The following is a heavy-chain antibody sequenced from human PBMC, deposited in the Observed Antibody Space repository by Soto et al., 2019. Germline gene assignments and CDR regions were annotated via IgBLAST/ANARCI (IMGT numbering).Heavy chain of an antibody. CDR2: IIGDGSGA. V-gene: IGHV3-74*01. CDR3: ARNEVYGSGSCNI. CDR1: GISFSNYW. J-gene: IGHJ3*02. Sequence: EVQLVESGGGLVQPGGSLRLSCAASGISFSNYWMHWVRQVSGKGLEWVSRIIGDGSGANYADSVKGRFTISRDNAKNTLYQQMNSLRAEDTAVYYCARNEVYGSGSCNIWGQGTMVTVSS. D-gene: IGHD3-10*01.